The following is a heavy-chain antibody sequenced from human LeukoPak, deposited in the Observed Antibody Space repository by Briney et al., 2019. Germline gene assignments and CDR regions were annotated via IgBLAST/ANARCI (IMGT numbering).Heavy chain of an antibody. CDR3: AKDRELLPHYYFDY. D-gene: IGHD1-26*01. CDR1: GFTFSSYG. V-gene: IGHV3-30*18. CDR2: ISYDGSSK. Sequence: GGSLRLSCAASGFTFSSYGMHWVRQAPGKGLEWVAVISYDGSSKYYAGSVKGRFTISRDNSKNTLFLQMNSLRAEDTAVYYCAKDRELLPHYYFDYWGQGTLVTVSS. J-gene: IGHJ4*02.